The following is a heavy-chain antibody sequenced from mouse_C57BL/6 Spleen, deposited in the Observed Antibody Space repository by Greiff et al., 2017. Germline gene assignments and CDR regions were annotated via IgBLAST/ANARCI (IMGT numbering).Heavy chain of an antibody. CDR3: ARSGGYYGAWFAY. J-gene: IGHJ3*01. CDR1: GYTFTSYW. CDR2: IDPSDSYT. V-gene: IGHV1-69*01. Sequence: QVQLQQPGAELVMPGASVKLSCKASGYTFTSYWMHWVKPRPGQGLEWIGEIDPSDSYTNYNQKFKGKSTLTVDKSSSTAYMQLSSLTSEDSAVYYCARSGGYYGAWFAYWGQGTLVTVSA. D-gene: IGHD1-1*01.